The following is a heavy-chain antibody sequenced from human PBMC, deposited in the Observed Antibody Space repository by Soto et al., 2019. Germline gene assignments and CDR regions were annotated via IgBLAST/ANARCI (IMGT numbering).Heavy chain of an antibody. CDR3: ARKYAVWELLGWNYNWFDP. D-gene: IGHD1-26*01. CDR1: GGSLSSSSYY. V-gene: IGHV4-39*01. J-gene: IGHJ5*02. Sequence: PSETLSLTCTVSGGSLSSSSYYWGWIRQPPGKGLEWIGSIYYSGSTYYNPSLKSRVTISVDTSKNQFSLKLSSVTAADTAVYYCARKYAVWELLGWNYNWFDPWGQGTLVTVSS. CDR2: IYYSGST.